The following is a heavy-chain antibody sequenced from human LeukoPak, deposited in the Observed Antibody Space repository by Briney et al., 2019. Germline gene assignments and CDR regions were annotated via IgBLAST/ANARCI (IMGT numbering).Heavy chain of an antibody. CDR2: INPNTGDT. CDR3: ARRKSAITGAFDI. Sequence: ASVKVSCKASGYTFTGYYIHWVRQAHGQGPEWMGWINPNTGDTDYPQKFQGRVTMTRDTSVNTAYMELSRLRPDDTAVYYCARRKSAITGAFDIWAKGHWSPSLQ. CDR1: GYTFTGYY. V-gene: IGHV1-2*02. D-gene: IGHD1-14*01. J-gene: IGHJ3*02.